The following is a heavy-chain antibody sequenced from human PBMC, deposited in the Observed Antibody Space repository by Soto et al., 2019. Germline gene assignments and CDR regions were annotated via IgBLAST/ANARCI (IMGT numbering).Heavy chain of an antibody. V-gene: IGHV1-2*02. J-gene: IGHJ4*02. CDR1: GYTFTGYY. CDR2: INPNSGGT. D-gene: IGHD2-15*01. Sequence: VKVSCKASGYTFTGYYMHWVRQAPGQGLEWMGWINPNSGGTNYAQKFQGRVTMTRDTSISTAYMELSRLRSDDTAVYYCATDCSGGSCNFDYWGQGTLVTVSS. CDR3: ATDCSGGSCNFDY.